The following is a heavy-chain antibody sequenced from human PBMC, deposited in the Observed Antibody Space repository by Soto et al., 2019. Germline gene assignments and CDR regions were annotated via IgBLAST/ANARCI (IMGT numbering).Heavy chain of an antibody. Sequence: ASVKVSCKASGYTFTSYAMHWVRQAPGQGLEWMGWISAYNGNTNYAQKLQGRVTMTTDTSTGTAYMELRSLRSDDTAVYYCARDAPPADYWGQGTLVTVSS. V-gene: IGHV1-18*01. CDR3: ARDAPPADY. CDR1: GYTFTSYA. CDR2: ISAYNGNT. J-gene: IGHJ4*02.